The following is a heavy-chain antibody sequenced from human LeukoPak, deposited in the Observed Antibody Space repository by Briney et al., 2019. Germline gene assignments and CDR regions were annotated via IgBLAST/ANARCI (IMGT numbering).Heavy chain of an antibody. D-gene: IGHD2-8*02. CDR1: GFTFSSYS. CDR3: AGTDSKYYFDY. J-gene: IGHJ4*02. V-gene: IGHV3-48*04. Sequence: GGSLRLSCAASGFTFSSYSMNLVRQAPGKGLEWVSYISSSSSTIYYADSVKGRFTISRDNAKNSLYLQMNSLRAEDTAVYYCAGTDSKYYFDYWGQGTLVTVSS. CDR2: ISSSSSTI.